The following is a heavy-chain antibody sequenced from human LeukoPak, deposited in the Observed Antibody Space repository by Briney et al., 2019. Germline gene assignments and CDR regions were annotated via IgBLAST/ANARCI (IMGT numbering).Heavy chain of an antibody. CDR1: GFTYSNYG. Sequence: PGGSLRLSCAASGFTYSNYGMSWVRQAPGKGLEWVSAISDGGGRTYYADSVKGRFTISRDNPRHTLYLQMNNLRAEDTAIYYCAKRVEHSSSWGGSFDYWGQGTLVTVSS. D-gene: IGHD6-6*01. CDR2: ISDGGGRT. V-gene: IGHV3-23*01. J-gene: IGHJ4*02. CDR3: AKRVEHSSSWGGSFDY.